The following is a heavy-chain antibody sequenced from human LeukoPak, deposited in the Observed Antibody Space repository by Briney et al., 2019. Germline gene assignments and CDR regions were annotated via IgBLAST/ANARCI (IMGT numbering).Heavy chain of an antibody. CDR1: GFTFSSYG. V-gene: IGHV3-33*01. CDR3: ARDAADYGDYGYYYYYGMDV. D-gene: IGHD4-17*01. Sequence: GGSLRPSLAASGFTFSSYGMHWVRQAPGKGLEWVAVIWYDGSNKYYADSVKGRFTISRDNSKNTLYLQMNSLRAEDTAVYYCARDAADYGDYGYYYYYGMDVWGQGTTVTVSS. CDR2: IWYDGSNK. J-gene: IGHJ6*02.